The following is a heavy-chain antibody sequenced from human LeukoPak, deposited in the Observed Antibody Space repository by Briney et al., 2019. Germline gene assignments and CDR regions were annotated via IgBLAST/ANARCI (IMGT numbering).Heavy chain of an antibody. CDR2: IYTSGST. CDR3: ARETTVTQGLDY. D-gene: IGHD4-17*01. V-gene: IGHV4-4*07. Sequence: SETLSLTCTLSGGSISSYYWSWIRQPAGKGLEWIGRIYTSGSTDYNPSLKSRVTMSVDTYKNQFSLKLSSVTAADTAVYYCARETTVTQGLDYWGQGTLVTVSS. CDR1: GGSISSYY. J-gene: IGHJ4*02.